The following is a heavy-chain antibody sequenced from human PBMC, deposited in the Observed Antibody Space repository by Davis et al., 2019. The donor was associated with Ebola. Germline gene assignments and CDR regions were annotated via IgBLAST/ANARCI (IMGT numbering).Heavy chain of an antibody. J-gene: IGHJ6*04. V-gene: IGHV1-2*06. CDR3: ARGTITMIIVVPTWGMDV. Sequence: AASVKVSCKASGGTFNSNNIAWVRQAPGQGLEWMGRINPNSGGTNYAQKFQGRVTMTRDTSISTAYMELSRLRSDDTAVYYCARGTITMIIVVPTWGMDVWGKGTTVTVSS. D-gene: IGHD3-22*01. CDR1: GGTFNSNN. CDR2: INPNSGGT.